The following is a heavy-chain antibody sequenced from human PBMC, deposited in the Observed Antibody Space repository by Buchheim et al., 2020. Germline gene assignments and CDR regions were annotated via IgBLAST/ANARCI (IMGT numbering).Heavy chain of an antibody. CDR2: ISSSGSTI. V-gene: IGHV3-48*03. D-gene: IGHD2-15*01. J-gene: IGHJ4*02. CDR3: ARDPRYCSGGSCYPDY. CDR1: GFTFSSYE. Sequence: EVQLVESGGGLVQPGGSLRLSCAASGFTFSSYEMNWVRQAPGKGLEWVSYISSSGSTIYYADSVKGRFTISRDNAKNSLYLQMNSLGAEDTAVYYCARDPRYCSGGSCYPDYWGQGTL.